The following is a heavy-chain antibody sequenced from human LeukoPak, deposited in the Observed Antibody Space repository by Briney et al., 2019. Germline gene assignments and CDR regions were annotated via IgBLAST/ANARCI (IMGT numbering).Heavy chain of an antibody. J-gene: IGHJ4*02. CDR3: ARDTPDLSGAPSFFDS. CDR1: GVSITRGGYV. V-gene: IGHV4-61*09. CDR2: MDTIGII. Sequence: PSEAVSLTCTVSGVSITRGGYVWSSIRQPAGKGLEWIGHMDTIGIITYNPSLKSRVTISADTSKHPISLRLSSVTAAATAVYYGARDTPDLSGAPSFFDSWGQGTLVTVAS. D-gene: IGHD1-14*01.